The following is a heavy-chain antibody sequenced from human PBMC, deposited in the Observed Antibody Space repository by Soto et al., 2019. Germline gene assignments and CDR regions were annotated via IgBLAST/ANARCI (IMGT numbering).Heavy chain of an antibody. J-gene: IGHJ4*02. CDR1: GYTFTNSW. Sequence: GESLKISCKASGYTFTNSWIAWVRQTPGKGLEWMGIIFPSDSDTRYNPSFQGQVTISVDNSISTAYLRWNSLKASDTATYFCAQHPSDKFDNTYYYYRFDFWGPGTLVTVSS. CDR3: AQHPSDKFDNTYYYYRFDF. CDR2: IFPSDSDT. D-gene: IGHD3-22*01. V-gene: IGHV5-51*01.